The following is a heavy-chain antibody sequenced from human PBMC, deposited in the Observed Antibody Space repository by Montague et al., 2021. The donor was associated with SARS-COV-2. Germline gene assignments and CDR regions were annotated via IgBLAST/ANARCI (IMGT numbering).Heavy chain of an antibody. D-gene: IGHD6-25*01. V-gene: IGHV4-59*12. J-gene: IGHJ4*02. CDR2: IYSSGSA. Sequence: SETLSLTCTVSGSSITSYYWSWIRQAPGKGLEWIAYIYSSGSASYNPSLRSRVTMSVDKSTKQFSLRLNSVTAADTAVYYCARVFRGQRLAFDFWGQGALVIVSS. CDR3: ARVFRGQRLAFDF. CDR1: GSSITSYY.